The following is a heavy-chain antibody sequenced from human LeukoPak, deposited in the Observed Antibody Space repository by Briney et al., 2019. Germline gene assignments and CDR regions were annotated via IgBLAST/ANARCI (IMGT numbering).Heavy chain of an antibody. CDR3: ARHSDYYGSGSYSN. CDR2: IYPGDSDT. V-gene: IGHV5-51*01. J-gene: IGHJ4*02. D-gene: IGHD3-10*01. Sequence: GESLKISCKGSGYSFTSYWIGWVRQMPGKGLERMGIIYPGDSDTRYSPSFQGQVTISADKSISTAYLQRSSLKASDTAMYYCARHSDYYGSGSYSNWGQGTLVTVSS. CDR1: GYSFTSYW.